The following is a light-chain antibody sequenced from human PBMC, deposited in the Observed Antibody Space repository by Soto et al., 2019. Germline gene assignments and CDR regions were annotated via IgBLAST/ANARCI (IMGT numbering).Light chain of an antibody. CDR3: MQGTHWPWT. J-gene: IGKJ1*01. V-gene: IGKV2-30*01. Sequence: DVVMTQSPLSLPVTLGQPASISCRSSESLVYGDGNTYLNWFHQRPGESPRRLIYKVSNRDSGVPDRFSGSGSGSDFTLKISRVEAEDVGVYYCMQGTHWPWTFGQGTKVEIK. CDR2: KVS. CDR1: ESLVYGDGNTY.